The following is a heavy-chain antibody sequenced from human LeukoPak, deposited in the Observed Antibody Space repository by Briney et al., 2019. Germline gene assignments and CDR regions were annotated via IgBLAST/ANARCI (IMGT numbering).Heavy chain of an antibody. CDR2: MNPNSGNT. CDR1: GYTFTSYD. CDR3: ARGHPYYYGSGYTNDY. Sequence: AASVKVSCKASGYTFTSYDINWVRQATGQGLEWMGWMNPNSGNTGYAQKFQGRVTMTRNTSISTAYMELSSLRSEDTAVYYCARGHPYYYGSGYTNDYWGQGTLVTVSS. J-gene: IGHJ4*02. V-gene: IGHV1-8*02. D-gene: IGHD3-10*01.